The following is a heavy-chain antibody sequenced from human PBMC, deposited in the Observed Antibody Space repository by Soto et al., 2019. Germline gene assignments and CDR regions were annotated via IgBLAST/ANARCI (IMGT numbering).Heavy chain of an antibody. Sequence: VKISCKASGYTFTSYGISWVRQAPGQGLEWMGWISAYNGNTNYAQKLQGRVTMTTDTSTSTAYMELRSLRSDDTAVYYCARDGSSWYLNWFDPWGQGTLVTVSS. CDR1: GYTFTSYG. V-gene: IGHV1-18*01. J-gene: IGHJ5*02. CDR3: ARDGSSWYLNWFDP. CDR2: ISAYNGNT. D-gene: IGHD6-13*01.